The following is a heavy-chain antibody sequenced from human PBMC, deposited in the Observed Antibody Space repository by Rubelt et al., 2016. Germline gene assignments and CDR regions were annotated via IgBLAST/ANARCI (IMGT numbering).Heavy chain of an antibody. CDR2: ILPIFGTA. CDR1: GGTFSSYA. J-gene: IGHJ5*02. Sequence: QVQLVQSGAEVKKPGSSVKVSCKASGGTFSSYAISWVRQAPGQGLEWLGGILPIFGTANYAQNVQGRVTITAEESTSTAYMELSSLRSEDTAVYYCAREQQLVGGWFDPWGQGTLVTVSS. D-gene: IGHD6-13*01. CDR3: AREQQLVGGWFDP. V-gene: IGHV1-69*01.